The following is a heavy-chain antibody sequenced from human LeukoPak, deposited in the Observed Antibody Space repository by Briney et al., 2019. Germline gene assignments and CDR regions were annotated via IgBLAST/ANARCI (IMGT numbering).Heavy chain of an antibody. D-gene: IGHD3-22*01. Sequence: PSETLSLTCAVYGGSFSDYYWTWIRQTPGKGPEWIGEMSPSGSNNYNPSLKSRVTISVDTSKNQFSLKLSSVTAADTAVYYCARGRQDVNMIVVVMAGVSYYLDVWSKGTTVTVS. CDR3: ARGRQDVNMIVVVMAGVSYYLDV. CDR2: MSPSGSN. V-gene: IGHV4-34*01. CDR1: GGSFSDYY. J-gene: IGHJ6*03.